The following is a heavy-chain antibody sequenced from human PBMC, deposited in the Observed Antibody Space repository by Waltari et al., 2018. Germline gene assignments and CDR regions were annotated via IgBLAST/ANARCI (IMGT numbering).Heavy chain of an antibody. J-gene: IGHJ4*02. CDR3: ARDQGVRLKPLPLGY. D-gene: IGHD3-16*01. CDR1: GYTFPSYY. CDR2: INPNSGGT. Sequence: QVQLVQSGAEVKKPGASVKVSCKASGYTFPSYYMHWVRQAPGQGLEWMGWINPNSGGTNYAQKFQGRVTMTRDTSISTAYMELSRLRSDDTAVYYCARDQGVRLKPLPLGYWGQGTLVTVSS. V-gene: IGHV1-2*02.